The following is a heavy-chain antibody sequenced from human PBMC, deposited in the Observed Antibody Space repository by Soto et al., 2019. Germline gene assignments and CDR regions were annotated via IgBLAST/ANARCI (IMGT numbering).Heavy chain of an antibody. Sequence: PGGSLRLSCTASGFTLSGYWMHWVRQTPGKGPVWVSRINSDGSGAGYADSVKGRFTISRDNAKNTLYLQMNSLRAEDTAVYHCARAGYSRLNRFDPWGQGTRVTVSS. D-gene: IGHD6-13*01. V-gene: IGHV3-74*01. CDR3: ARAGYSRLNRFDP. CDR2: INSDGSGA. J-gene: IGHJ5*02. CDR1: GFTLSGYW.